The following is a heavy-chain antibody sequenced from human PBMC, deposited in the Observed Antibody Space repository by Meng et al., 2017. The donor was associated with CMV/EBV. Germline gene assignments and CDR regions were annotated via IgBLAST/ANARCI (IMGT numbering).Heavy chain of an antibody. V-gene: IGHV3-30-3*01. J-gene: IGHJ5*02. CDR2: ISYDGSNK. CDR1: GFTFSSYA. CDR3: ARVFVRGVIKNNGFDP. Sequence: SGFTFSSYAMHWVRQAPGKGLEWVAVISYDGSNKYYADSVKGRFTISRDNSKNTLYLQMNSLRAEDTAVYYCARVFVRGVIKNNGFDPWGQGTLVTVSS. D-gene: IGHD3-10*01.